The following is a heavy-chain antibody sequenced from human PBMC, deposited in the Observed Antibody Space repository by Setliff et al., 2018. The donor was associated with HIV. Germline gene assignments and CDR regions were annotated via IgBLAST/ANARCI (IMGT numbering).Heavy chain of an antibody. CDR1: GLNFSTYV. CDR2: FGNSGDTT. Sequence: GESLKISCAASGLNFSTYVVNWIRQAPGKGLEWVSVFGNSGDTTYYTDSVKGRFSLSRDSSKNTLYLQMNNLSAEDTAVYYCAFGSRGYFSDPLDSWGQGTPVTVSS. D-gene: IGHD3-22*01. V-gene: IGHV3-23*01. J-gene: IGHJ4*02. CDR3: AFGSRGYFSDPLDS.